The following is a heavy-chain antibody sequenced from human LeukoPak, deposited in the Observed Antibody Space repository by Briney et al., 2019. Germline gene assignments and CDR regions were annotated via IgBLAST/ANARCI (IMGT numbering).Heavy chain of an antibody. CDR3: AKGRYDSRNDAFDI. Sequence: GGSLRLSCAGSGFTFSHYSMSWVRQAPGKGLEWVSGISGGAVSTNYADSVKGRFTISRDNSKNTLYLQMNSLRAEDTAVYYCAKGRYDSRNDAFDIWGQGTMVTVSS. CDR2: ISGGAVST. V-gene: IGHV3-23*01. D-gene: IGHD3-22*01. CDR1: GFTFSHYS. J-gene: IGHJ3*02.